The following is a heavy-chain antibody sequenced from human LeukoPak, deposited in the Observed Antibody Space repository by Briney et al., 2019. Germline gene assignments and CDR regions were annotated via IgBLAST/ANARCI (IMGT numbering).Heavy chain of an antibody. D-gene: IGHD2-15*01. V-gene: IGHV3-23*01. J-gene: IGHJ3*02. Sequence: PGGSRRLSCEPSGFAFNTFAMNWVRQAPGKGLEWVSAISGSGGSTYYADSVKGRFTISRDNSKNTLYLQMNSLRAEDTAVYYCAKVSGRLLAPGAFDIWGQGTMVTVSS. CDR1: GFAFNTFA. CDR3: AKVSGRLLAPGAFDI. CDR2: ISGSGGST.